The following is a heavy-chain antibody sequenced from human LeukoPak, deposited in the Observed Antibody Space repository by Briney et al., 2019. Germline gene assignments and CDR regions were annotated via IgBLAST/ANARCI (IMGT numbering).Heavy chain of an antibody. CDR1: GFTFSSFE. V-gene: IGHV3-48*03. CDR2: ISSRGTII. J-gene: IGHJ4*02. D-gene: IGHD3-10*01. CDR3: VRDLGSCWPLDF. Sequence: GGSLGLSCAASGFTFSSFEMNWVRQAPGKGLEWISYISSRGTIIYYANSVKGRFTISRDNAKNSLYLQMNSLRVEDTAVYYCVRDLGSCWPLDFWGQGTLVTVSS.